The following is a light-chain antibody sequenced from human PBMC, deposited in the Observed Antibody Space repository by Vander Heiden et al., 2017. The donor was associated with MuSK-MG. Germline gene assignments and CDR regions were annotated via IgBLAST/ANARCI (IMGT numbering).Light chain of an antibody. CDR1: QTVFYGSNNKNY. Sequence: IVMTQSPDSLSVSLGEGATIHCKSRQTVFYGSNNKNYLAWYQQKAGQPPKLLIYWASSRESGVPDRFSGSGSGTDFTLTINSLQAEDVAVYYCQQYYDIPWTFGQGTKVEIK. CDR2: WAS. V-gene: IGKV4-1*01. CDR3: QQYYDIPWT. J-gene: IGKJ1*01.